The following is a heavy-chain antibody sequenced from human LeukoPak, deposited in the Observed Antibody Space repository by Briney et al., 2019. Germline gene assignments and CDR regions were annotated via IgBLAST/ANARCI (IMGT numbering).Heavy chain of an antibody. J-gene: IGHJ4*02. CDR2: INHSGST. Sequence: SETLSLTCAVYGGSFSGYYWSWIRQPPGKGLEWIGEINHSGSTNYNPSLKSRVTISVDTSKNQFSLKLSSVTAADTAMYYCAGWEWLLYPVLGYWGQGTLVTVSS. D-gene: IGHD3-3*01. V-gene: IGHV4-34*01. CDR1: GGSFSGYY. CDR3: AGWEWLLYPVLGY.